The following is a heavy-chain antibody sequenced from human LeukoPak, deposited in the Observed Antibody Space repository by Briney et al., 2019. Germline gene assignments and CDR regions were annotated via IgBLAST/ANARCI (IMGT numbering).Heavy chain of an antibody. CDR1: GFTFSSYG. D-gene: IGHD6-13*01. V-gene: IGHV3-33*01. J-gene: IGHJ3*02. CDR3: ARAYLTAGTFAFDI. Sequence: PGGSLRLSCAASGFTFSSYGMHWVRQAPGKGLEWVAVIWYDGSNKYYADSVKGRFTISRDNSKNTLYLQMNSLRAEDTAVYYCARAYLTAGTFAFDIWGQGTMVTVSS. CDR2: IWYDGSNK.